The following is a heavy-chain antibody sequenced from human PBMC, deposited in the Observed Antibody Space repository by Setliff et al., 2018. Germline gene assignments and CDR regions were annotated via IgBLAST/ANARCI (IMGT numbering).Heavy chain of an antibody. CDR2: IYYTGSP. CDR3: ARGGYNGYAVFDD. J-gene: IGHJ4*02. D-gene: IGHD5-12*01. V-gene: IGHV4-59*01. CDR1: GVSISGYY. Sequence: SETLSLTCTVSGVSISGYYWSWIRQPPGKGLEWIGNIYYTGSPSYSPSLRSRGTISVDTSKNRFSLSLSSVTAADTAVYYCARGGYNGYAVFDDWGQGALVTVSS.